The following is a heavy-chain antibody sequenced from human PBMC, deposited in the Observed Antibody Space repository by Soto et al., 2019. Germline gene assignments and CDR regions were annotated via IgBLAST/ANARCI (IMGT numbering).Heavy chain of an antibody. J-gene: IGHJ4*02. V-gene: IGHV1-2*02. CDR3: ARVLSRELLPFDY. D-gene: IGHD1-26*01. CDR1: GYTFTGYY. Sequence: ASVKVSCKASGYTFTGYYMRWVRQAPGQGLEWMGWINPNSGGTNYAQKFQGRVTMTRDTSISTAYMELSRLRSDDTAVYYCARVLSRELLPFDYWGQGTLVTVSS. CDR2: INPNSGGT.